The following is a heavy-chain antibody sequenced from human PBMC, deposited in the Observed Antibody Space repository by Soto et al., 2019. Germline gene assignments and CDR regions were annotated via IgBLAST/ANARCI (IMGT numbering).Heavy chain of an antibody. Sequence: ASVKVSCKASGYTFTSYAMHWVRQAPGQRLEWMGWINAGNGNTKYSQKFQGRVTITRDTSASTAYMELSSLRSEDTAVYYCARGSGLIAAAGSYGMDVWGQGTTVTVSS. CDR1: GYTFTSYA. CDR3: ARGSGLIAAAGSYGMDV. J-gene: IGHJ6*02. V-gene: IGHV1-3*01. CDR2: INAGNGNT. D-gene: IGHD6-13*01.